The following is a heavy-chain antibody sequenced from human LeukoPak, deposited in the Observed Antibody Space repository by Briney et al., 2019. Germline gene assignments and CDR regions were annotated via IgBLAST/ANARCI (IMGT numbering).Heavy chain of an antibody. CDR3: ARGQERWLQLDY. V-gene: IGHV4-30-4*01. CDR1: GGSISSGDYY. CDR2: IYYSGST. D-gene: IGHD5-24*01. Sequence: SETLSLTCTVSGGSISSGDYYWSWIRQPPGKGLEWIEYIYYSGSTYYNPSLKSRVTISVDTSKNQFSLKLSSVTAADTAVYYCARGQERWLQLDYWGQGTLVTVSS. J-gene: IGHJ4*02.